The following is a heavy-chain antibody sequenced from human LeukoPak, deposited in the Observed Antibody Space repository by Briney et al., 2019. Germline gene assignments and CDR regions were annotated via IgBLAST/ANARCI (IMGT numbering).Heavy chain of an antibody. CDR1: GFTFSSYA. CDR3: AKDHYWSIDY. J-gene: IGHJ4*02. V-gene: IGHV3-64*04. Sequence: GGALRLSCSASGFTFSSYAMHWVRQAPGKGLEYVSAISSNGGSTYHADSVKGRFTISRDNSKNTLCLQMNSLRAEDTGVYYCAKDHYWSIDYWGRGTLVTVSS. D-gene: IGHD3-3*01. CDR2: ISSNGGST.